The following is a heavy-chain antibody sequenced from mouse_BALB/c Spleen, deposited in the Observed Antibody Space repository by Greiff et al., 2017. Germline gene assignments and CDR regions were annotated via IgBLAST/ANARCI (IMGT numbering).Heavy chain of an antibody. CDR2: ISYSGST. J-gene: IGHJ3*01. CDR1: GYSITSDYA. D-gene: IGHD2-4*01. CDR3: AREGYYDSAWFAY. V-gene: IGHV3-2*02. Sequence: EVKLVESGPGLVKPSQSLSLTCTVTGYSITSDYAWNWIRQFPGNKLEWMGYISYSGSTSYNPSLKSRISITRDTSKNQFFLQLNSVTTEDTATYYCAREGYYDSAWFAYWGQGTLVTVSA.